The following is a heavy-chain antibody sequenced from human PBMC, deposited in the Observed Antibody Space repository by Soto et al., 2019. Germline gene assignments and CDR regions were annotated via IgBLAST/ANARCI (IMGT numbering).Heavy chain of an antibody. D-gene: IGHD6-6*01. J-gene: IGHJ4*02. CDR2: IYWDDDK. CDR1: GFSLSNRGVG. CDR3: VHPRPYSISQIDS. V-gene: IGHV2-5*02. Sequence: QITLKESGPTLVKPTQTLTLTCTFSGFSLSNRGVGVGWVRQPPGQALEWLAFIYWDDDKRFSPSLKTRLTITKDISNNQVVLTLTNMGPVDTATYYCVHPRPYSISQIDSWGQGTLVTVSS.